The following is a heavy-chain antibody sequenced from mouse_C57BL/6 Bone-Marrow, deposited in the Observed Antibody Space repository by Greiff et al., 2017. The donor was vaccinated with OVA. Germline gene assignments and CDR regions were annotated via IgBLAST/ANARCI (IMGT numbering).Heavy chain of an antibody. CDR3: AKWGRVDY. Sequence: VKVIESGAELVRPGASVKLSCKASGYTFTDYYINWVKQRPGQGLEWIARIYPGSGNTYYNEKFKGKATLTAEKSSSTAYMQLSSLTSEDSAVYFCAKWGRVDYWGQGTTLTVSS. J-gene: IGHJ2*01. CDR1: GYTFTDYY. D-gene: IGHD1-3*01. V-gene: IGHV1-76*01. CDR2: IYPGSGNT.